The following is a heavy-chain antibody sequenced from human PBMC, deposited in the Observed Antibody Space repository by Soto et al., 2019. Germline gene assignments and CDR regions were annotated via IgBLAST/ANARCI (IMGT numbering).Heavy chain of an antibody. CDR1: GFTFGTYW. D-gene: IGHD3-16*01. Sequence: EEQLVESGGGLVQPGGSLRLPYAASGFTFGTYWMTWVRQPPGKGLEWVASINQDGSERYYVDSVRGRFTISRDNAKNSLYLQMNSLRAEDTAVYYCVCGGNFFVYWGQGTLVTVSP. V-gene: IGHV3-7*01. CDR3: VCGGNFFVY. CDR2: INQDGSER. J-gene: IGHJ4*02.